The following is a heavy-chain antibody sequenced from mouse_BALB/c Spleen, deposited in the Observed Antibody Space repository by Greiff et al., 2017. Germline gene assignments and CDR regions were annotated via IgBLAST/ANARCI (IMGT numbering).Heavy chain of an antibody. CDR3: ARSDYGFDY. J-gene: IGHJ2*01. D-gene: IGHD1-1*01. CDR1: GFTFSSFG. V-gene: IGHV5-17*02. CDR2: ISSGSSTI. Sequence: EVHLVESGGGLVQPGGSRKLSCAASGFTFSSFGMHWVRQAPEKGLEWVAYISSGSSTIYYADTVKGRFTISRDNPKNTLFLQMTSLRSEDTAMYYCARSDYGFDYWGQGTTLTVSS.